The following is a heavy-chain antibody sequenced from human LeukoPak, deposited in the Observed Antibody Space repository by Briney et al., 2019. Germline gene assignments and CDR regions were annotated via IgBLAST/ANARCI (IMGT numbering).Heavy chain of an antibody. CDR2: INSDGSST. CDR1: GFTFSNYW. D-gene: IGHD1-26*01. V-gene: IGHV3-74*01. J-gene: IGHJ6*03. CDR3: ARVSSGSYFGYYYYYMDV. Sequence: PGGSLGLSCAASGFTFSNYWMHWARQAPGKGLVWVSRINSDGSSTSYADSVKGRFTISRDNAKNTLYLQMNSLRAEDTAVYYCARVSSGSYFGYYYYYMDVWGKGTTVTVSS.